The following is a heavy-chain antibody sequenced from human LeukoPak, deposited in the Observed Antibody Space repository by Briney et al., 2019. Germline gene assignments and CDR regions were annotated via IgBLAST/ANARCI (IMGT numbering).Heavy chain of an antibody. Sequence: ASVTVSCKASGYTFTSNYIHWVRQAPGQGLEWMGMIYPRDGNTNYAQKLQGRVTMTTDTSTSTAYMELRSLRSDDTAVYYCARDRYGDYYYYYGMDVWGQGTTVTVSS. CDR2: IYPRDGNT. CDR1: GYTFTSNY. CDR3: ARDRYGDYYYYYGMDV. D-gene: IGHD4-17*01. J-gene: IGHJ6*02. V-gene: IGHV1-46*01.